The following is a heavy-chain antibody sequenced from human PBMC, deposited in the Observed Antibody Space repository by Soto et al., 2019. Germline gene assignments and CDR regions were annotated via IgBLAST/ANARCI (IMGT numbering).Heavy chain of an antibody. J-gene: IGHJ4*02. D-gene: IGHD3-22*01. CDR3: ARGLGDSSGYYLYYFDY. CDR1: GGTFSSYA. CDR2: IIPIFGTA. V-gene: IGHV1-69*13. Sequence: SVKVSCKASGGTFSSYAISWVRQAPGQGLEWMGGIIPIFGTANYAQKFQGRVTMTADESTSTAYMELRSLRSDDTAVYYCARGLGDSSGYYLYYFDYWGQGTLVTVSS.